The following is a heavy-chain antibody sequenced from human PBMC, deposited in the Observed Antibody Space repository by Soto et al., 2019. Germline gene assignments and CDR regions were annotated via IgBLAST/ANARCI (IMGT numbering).Heavy chain of an antibody. Sequence: QVQLVESGGGVVQPGRSLRLSCAASGFTFSSYGMHWVRQAPGKGLEWVAVISYDGSNKYYADSVKGRFTISRDNSKNTLYLQMNSLRAEDTAVYYCAKEGSSWSYYYGMDVWGQGTTVTVSS. CDR3: AKEGSSWSYYYGMDV. J-gene: IGHJ6*02. CDR2: ISYDGSNK. V-gene: IGHV3-30*18. D-gene: IGHD6-13*01. CDR1: GFTFSSYG.